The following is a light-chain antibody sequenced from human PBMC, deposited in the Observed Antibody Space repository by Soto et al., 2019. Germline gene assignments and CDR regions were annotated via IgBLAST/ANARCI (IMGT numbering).Light chain of an antibody. CDR2: DDK. CDR3: QSYDSSHVV. J-gene: IGLJ2*01. V-gene: IGLV6-57*03. Sequence: NFMLTRPHSVSESPGRTVTISCTRSSGNIAINYVQWFQQRPGSAPTTVIYDDKRRPSGVPDRFSGSIDISSNSASLIISGLKTEDEADYYCQSYDSSHVVFGGGTKVTVL. CDR1: SGNIAINY.